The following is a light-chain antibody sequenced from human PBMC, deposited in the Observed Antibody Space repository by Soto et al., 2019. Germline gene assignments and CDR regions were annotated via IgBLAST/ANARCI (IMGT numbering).Light chain of an antibody. CDR1: QDITND. Sequence: AIEMTQSPSSLSASVGDRVTITCRASQDITNDLGWYQQKPGEAPKLLIYSASSLQSGVPSKFSGSGSGRDFTLTIASLQSEDLATYYCLQDYNYPQTFDQGTKVEIK. V-gene: IGKV1-6*01. CDR3: LQDYNYPQT. J-gene: IGKJ1*01. CDR2: SAS.